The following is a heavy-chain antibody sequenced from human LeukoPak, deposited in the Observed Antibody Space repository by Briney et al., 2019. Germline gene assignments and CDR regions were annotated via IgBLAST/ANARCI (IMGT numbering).Heavy chain of an antibody. J-gene: IGHJ4*02. Sequence: PGGSLRLSCVASGFTLSSYGMHWVRQAPGKGLEWVAFIRYDGINKYYADSVKGRFTISRDNSKNTLFLQMNSLRTEETAVYYSAVRGSQINWGQGTLVTVSS. CDR2: IRYDGINK. V-gene: IGHV3-30*02. CDR3: AVRGSQIN. CDR1: GFTLSSYG.